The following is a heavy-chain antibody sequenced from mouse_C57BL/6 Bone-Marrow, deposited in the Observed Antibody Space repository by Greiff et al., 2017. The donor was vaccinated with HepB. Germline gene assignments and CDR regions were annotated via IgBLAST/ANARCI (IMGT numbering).Heavy chain of an antibody. CDR3: ANDGYYDYAMDY. Sequence: QVHVKQSGAELARPGASVKLSCKASGYTFTSYGISWVKQITGQGLEWIGEIYPRSGNTYYNEKFKGKATLTADKSSSTAYMELRSLTSEDSAVYFFANDGYYDYAMDYWGQGTSVTVSS. J-gene: IGHJ4*01. D-gene: IGHD2-3*01. CDR1: GYTFTSYG. V-gene: IGHV1-81*01. CDR2: IYPRSGNT.